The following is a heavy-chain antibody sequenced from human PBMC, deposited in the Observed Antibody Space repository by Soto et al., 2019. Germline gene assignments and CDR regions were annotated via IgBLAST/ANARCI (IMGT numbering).Heavy chain of an antibody. D-gene: IGHD3-16*01. CDR1: GYTFSTYG. V-gene: IGHV1-18*01. CDR3: ARSYYDYVWGPQNWFDP. Sequence: QAKLVQSGAEVKKPGASVRVSCKAFGYTFSTYGITWVRQAPGQGLEWMGWISAYHGNTNYAQNLQGRATMTTDTSASTAYLELRSLRSDDTAVYYCARSYYDYVWGPQNWFDPWGQGTLVTVSS. J-gene: IGHJ5*02. CDR2: ISAYHGNT.